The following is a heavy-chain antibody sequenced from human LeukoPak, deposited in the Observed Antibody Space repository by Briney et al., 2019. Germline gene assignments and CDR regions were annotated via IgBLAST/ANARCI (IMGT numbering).Heavy chain of an antibody. Sequence: VASVKVSCKASGGTFSSYAISWVRQAPGQGLEWMGRIIPIFGTANYAQKFQGRVTITTDESTSTAYMELSSLRSEDTAVYYCARGPTTRHANWSQGTLVTVSS. CDR2: IIPIFGTA. D-gene: IGHD1-26*01. CDR3: ARGPTTRHAN. J-gene: IGHJ4*02. CDR1: GGTFSSYA. V-gene: IGHV1-69*05.